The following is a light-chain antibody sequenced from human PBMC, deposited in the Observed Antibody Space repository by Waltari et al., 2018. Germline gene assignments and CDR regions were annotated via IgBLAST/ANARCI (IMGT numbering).Light chain of an antibody. CDR2: EAT. V-gene: IGLV2-8*01. J-gene: IGLJ1*01. CDR1: SSDVGAYNY. CDR3: SSYAGNNIFV. Sequence: QSALTQPPSASGSPGQSVTISCTGTSSDVGAYNYVYWSQQYPDKAPKVVIYEATKRPSGGPDRFSGSKSGNTASLTVSGLQAEDEADYYCSSYAGNNIFVFGTGTQVTVL.